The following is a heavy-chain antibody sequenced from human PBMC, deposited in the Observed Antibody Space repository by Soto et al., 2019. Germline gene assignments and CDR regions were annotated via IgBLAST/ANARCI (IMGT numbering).Heavy chain of an antibody. CDR3: SRGILV. V-gene: IGHV4-31*03. J-gene: IGHJ4*02. Sequence: QVPLQESGPGLVKPSQTLSLTCTVSGGSMNSGGYCWNWIRQHPGEGLEWIGCISYGGTTSYNPSLKSRLTISVDTSKNQFSLMLNSVTAADTAVYYCSRGILVWGQGTLITVSS. CDR2: ISYGGTT. D-gene: IGHD2-15*01. CDR1: GGSMNSGGYC.